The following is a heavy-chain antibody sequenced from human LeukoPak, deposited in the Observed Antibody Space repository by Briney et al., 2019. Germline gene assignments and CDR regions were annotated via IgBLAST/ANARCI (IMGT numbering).Heavy chain of an antibody. D-gene: IGHD3-9*01. Sequence: SETLSLTCAVYGGSITGYYWSWIRQTPGRGLEWVGEIHYTGATSYNPSLKSRVTISVDTSKNQFSLKLSSVTAADTAVYYCARVAYDILTGYYTFDYWGQGTLVTVSS. CDR3: ARVAYDILTGYYTFDY. CDR1: GGSITGYY. J-gene: IGHJ4*02. V-gene: IGHV4-34*01. CDR2: IHYTGAT.